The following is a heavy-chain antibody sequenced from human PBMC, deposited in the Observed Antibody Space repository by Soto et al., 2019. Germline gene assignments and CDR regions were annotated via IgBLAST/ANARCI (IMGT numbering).Heavy chain of an antibody. CDR2: IKSKANTYAT. D-gene: IGHD1-26*01. CDR3: TPTSYIVGATY. V-gene: IGHV3-73*01. Sequence: GGSLRLSCAASGFTFSVSAMHWVRQASGKGLEWVGRIKSKANTYATAYAASVKGRFTISRDDSTNTAYLQMNSLKTEDTAVYYCTPTSYIVGATYWGQGTLVTVSS. J-gene: IGHJ4*02. CDR1: GFTFSVSA.